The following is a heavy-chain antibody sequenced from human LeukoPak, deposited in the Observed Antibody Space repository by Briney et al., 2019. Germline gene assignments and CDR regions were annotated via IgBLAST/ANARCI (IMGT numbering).Heavy chain of an antibody. CDR3: ARDPQYYDILTGYYTGYYFDY. CDR1: GFTFSDYY. V-gene: IGHV3-11*01. CDR2: ISSSGSTI. D-gene: IGHD3-9*01. J-gene: IGHJ4*02. Sequence: GGSLRLSCAASGFTFSDYYMSWIRQAPGKGLEWVSYISSSGSTIYYADSVKGRFTISRDNAKNSLYLQMNSLRAEATAVYYCARDPQYYDILTGYYTGYYFDYWGQGTLVTVSS.